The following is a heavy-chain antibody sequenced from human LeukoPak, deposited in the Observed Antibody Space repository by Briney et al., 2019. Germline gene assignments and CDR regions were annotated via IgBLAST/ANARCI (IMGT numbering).Heavy chain of an antibody. V-gene: IGHV3-33*01. CDR2: IWNDGSNT. Sequence: PGRSLRLSCAASGFTFSSYGMHWVRQAPGKGLEWVAVIWNDGSNTYYADSVKGRFTISRDSSKNTLYLQMNSLRAEETAVYYCARVSHGGSSWGWWIDYGGQGTLVTAS. D-gene: IGHD6-13*01. CDR3: ARVSHGGSSWGWWIDY. J-gene: IGHJ4*02. CDR1: GFTFSSYG.